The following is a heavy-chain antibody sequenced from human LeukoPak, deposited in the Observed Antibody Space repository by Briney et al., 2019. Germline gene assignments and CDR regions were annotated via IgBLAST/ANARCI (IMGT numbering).Heavy chain of an antibody. CDR3: AKVVQLEDY. Sequence: ASVKVSCKASGGTFSTYAISWVRQAPGQGLEWMGRIVPILNIPNYARKFQGRVTITADKSTGTAYMELSSLRSEDTAVYYCAKVVQLEDYWGQGTLVTVSS. CDR2: IVPILNIP. J-gene: IGHJ4*02. CDR1: GGTFSTYA. V-gene: IGHV1-69*04. D-gene: IGHD5-18*01.